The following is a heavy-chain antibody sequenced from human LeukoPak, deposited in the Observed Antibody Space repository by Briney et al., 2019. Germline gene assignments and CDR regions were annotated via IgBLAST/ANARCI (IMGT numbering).Heavy chain of an antibody. V-gene: IGHV3-48*01. CDR1: GFTFSSYS. Sequence: GGSLRLSCAASGFTFSSYSMTWVRQAPGKGLEWVSYISSSSSTIYYADSVKGRFTISRDNAKNTLYLQMNSLRAEDTAVYYCARNYYDSSGYPDYWGQGTLVTVSS. CDR3: ARNYYDSSGYPDY. CDR2: ISSSSSTI. J-gene: IGHJ4*02. D-gene: IGHD3-22*01.